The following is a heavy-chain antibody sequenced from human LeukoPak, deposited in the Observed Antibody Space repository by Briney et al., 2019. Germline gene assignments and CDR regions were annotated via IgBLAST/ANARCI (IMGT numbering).Heavy chain of an antibody. Sequence: VQPGGSLRLSCAASGFTFSSYWMSWVRQAPGKGLEWVANIKQDGSEKSYVDSVKGRFTISRDNTKNSLYLQMSSLRAEDTAVYYCARGQTTMTNWGQGTLVTVSS. CDR1: GFTFSSYW. CDR2: IKQDGSEK. J-gene: IGHJ4*02. CDR3: ARGQTTMTN. V-gene: IGHV3-7*03. D-gene: IGHD4-17*01.